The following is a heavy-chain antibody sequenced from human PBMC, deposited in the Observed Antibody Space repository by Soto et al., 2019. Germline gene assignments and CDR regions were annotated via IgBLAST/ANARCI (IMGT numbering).Heavy chain of an antibody. Sequence: ASVKVSCKASGYTFTSYGISWVRQAPGQGLEWMGWISAYNGNKNYAQKLQGRVTMTTDTSTSTAYMEMRSLRSDDTAEYYYLRSFCVIFGVVIKREGMDVWAQGTTVTGSS. V-gene: IGHV1-18*04. J-gene: IGHJ6*02. CDR2: ISAYNGNK. D-gene: IGHD3-3*01. CDR3: LRSFCVIFGVVIKREGMDV. CDR1: GYTFTSYG.